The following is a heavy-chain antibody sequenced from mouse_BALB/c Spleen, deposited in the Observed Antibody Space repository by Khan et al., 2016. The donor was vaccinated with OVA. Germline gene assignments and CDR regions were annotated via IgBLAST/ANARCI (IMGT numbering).Heavy chain of an antibody. Sequence: QVQLKESGAELVKPGASVKLSCKASGYTFSSYYLYWVKQRPGQGLEWIGEMNPNNGGTNFNERFKSKATLTVDKSSSTAYMQLSSLTSEDSAVYYCTRSGYGSFAYWGQGTLVTVSA. D-gene: IGHD2-2*01. V-gene: IGHV1S81*02. J-gene: IGHJ3*01. CDR1: GYTFSSYY. CDR2: MNPNNGGT. CDR3: TRSGYGSFAY.